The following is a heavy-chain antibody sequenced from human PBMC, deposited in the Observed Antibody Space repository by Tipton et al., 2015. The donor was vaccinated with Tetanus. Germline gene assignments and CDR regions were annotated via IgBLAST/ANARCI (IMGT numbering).Heavy chain of an antibody. V-gene: IGHV4-30-2*01. CDR3: ARVACSSTSCYSHYFDY. D-gene: IGHD2-2*01. J-gene: IGHJ4*02. Sequence: TLSLTCSVSGGSLRSSDHYWSWIRQPPGKGLGWIGYVFRSGSADYNPSLKSRVNISLDRSENQISLMLTSVTAADTAVYYCARVACSSTSCYSHYFDYWGPGSLVTVSS. CDR1: GGSLRSSDHY. CDR2: VFRSGSA.